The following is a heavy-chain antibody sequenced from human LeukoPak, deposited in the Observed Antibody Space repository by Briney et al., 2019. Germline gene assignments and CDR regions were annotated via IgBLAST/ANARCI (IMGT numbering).Heavy chain of an antibody. D-gene: IGHD4/OR15-4a*01. CDR3: AREPRAFNYGDYYYYMDV. V-gene: IGHV4-59*01. CDR2: IYYSGNT. J-gene: IGHJ6*02. CDR1: GGSTSSYY. Sequence: SETLSLTCTFSGGSTSSYYWSWIRQPPGKGLEWIGNIYYSGNTNYNPSLKSRVTISVDTSKNQFSLKLRSVTAADTAVYYCAREPRAFNYGDYYYYMDVWGQGTTVTVS.